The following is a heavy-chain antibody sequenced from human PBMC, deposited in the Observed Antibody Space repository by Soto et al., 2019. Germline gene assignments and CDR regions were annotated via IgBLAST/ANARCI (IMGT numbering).Heavy chain of an antibody. D-gene: IGHD3-22*01. Sequence: ASVKVSCKASGYTFTSYAMHWVRQAPGQRLEWMGWINAGNGNTKYSQKFQGRVTITRDTSASTAYMELSSLRSEDTAVYYCAYDSSGYYYPVQHWGQGTLVTVSS. CDR3: AYDSSGYYYPVQH. CDR1: GYTFTSYA. V-gene: IGHV1-3*01. J-gene: IGHJ1*01. CDR2: INAGNGNT.